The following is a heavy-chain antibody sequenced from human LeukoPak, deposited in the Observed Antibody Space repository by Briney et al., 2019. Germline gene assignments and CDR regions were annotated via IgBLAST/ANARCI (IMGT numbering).Heavy chain of an antibody. J-gene: IGHJ4*02. D-gene: IGHD3-22*01. V-gene: IGHV4-59*01. CDR1: GGSISSYY. CDR2: IYYSGST. Sequence: SETLSLTCTVSGGSISSYYWSWIRQPPGKGLEWIGYIYYSGSTNYNPSLKSRVTISVDTSKNQFSLKLSSVTAADTAVYYCARERDYYDSSGYYDYWGQGTLVTVSS. CDR3: ARERDYYDSSGYYDY.